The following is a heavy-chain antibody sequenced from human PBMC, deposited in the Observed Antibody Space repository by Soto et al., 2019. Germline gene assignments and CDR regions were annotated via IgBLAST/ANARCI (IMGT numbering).Heavy chain of an antibody. CDR2: INPTSSET. Sequence: ASVKVSCKASGYSFTGHFIHWVRQAPGQGLEWMGWINPTSSETDYAEAFRGRVTMTRDMSINTAYMELHGLTSDDTAVFYCARDAAGSYWAYWGQGTLVTVSS. D-gene: IGHD3-10*01. V-gene: IGHV1-2*02. J-gene: IGHJ4*02. CDR1: GYSFTGHF. CDR3: ARDAAGSYWAY.